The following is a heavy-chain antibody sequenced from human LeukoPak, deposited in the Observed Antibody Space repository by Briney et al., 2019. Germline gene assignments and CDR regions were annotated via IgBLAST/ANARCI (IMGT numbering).Heavy chain of an antibody. Sequence: PGGSLRLSCAASGFTFSSYSMNWVRQAPGKGLEWVSSISSSSSYIYYADSVKGRFTISRDNAKNSLYLQMNSLRAEDTAVYYCARDAGIYKTYWWPTRGHWFDPWGQGTLVTV. CDR1: GFTFSSYS. D-gene: IGHD2-8*02. V-gene: IGHV3-21*01. J-gene: IGHJ5*02. CDR3: ARDAGIYKTYWWPTRGHWFDP. CDR2: ISSSSSYI.